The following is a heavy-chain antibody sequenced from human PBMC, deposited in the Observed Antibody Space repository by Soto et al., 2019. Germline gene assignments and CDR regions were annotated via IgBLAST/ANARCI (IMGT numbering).Heavy chain of an antibody. CDR2: ISGSGGST. Sequence: PVGSLRLSCAASGFTFSNYAMSWVRQAPGKGLEGISTISGSGGSTYYADSVKGRFTISRDNSKNTLYLQMNSLRAEDTAVYYCAKGQSTYYDFWSRYYDWFDPWGQGTLVTVSS. CDR3: AKGQSTYYDFWSRYYDWFDP. CDR1: GFTFSNYA. D-gene: IGHD3-3*01. J-gene: IGHJ5*02. V-gene: IGHV3-23*01.